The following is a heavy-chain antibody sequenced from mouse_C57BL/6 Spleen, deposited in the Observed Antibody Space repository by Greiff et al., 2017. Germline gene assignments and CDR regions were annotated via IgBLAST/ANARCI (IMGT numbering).Heavy chain of an antibody. D-gene: IGHD1-1*01. V-gene: IGHV1-7*01. J-gene: IGHJ4*01. CDR1: GYTFTSYW. CDR2: INPSSGFT. CDR3: SRLPVNSYGSSGEYYAMGG. Sequence: VQLQQSGAELAKPGASVKLSCKASGYTFTSYWMHWVKQRPGQGLEWIGYINPSSGFTKYNQKFKDKATLTADKSSSTAYMQLSSLTYVDSAVYYCSRLPVNSYGSSGEYYAMGGWGKGVSVTVA.